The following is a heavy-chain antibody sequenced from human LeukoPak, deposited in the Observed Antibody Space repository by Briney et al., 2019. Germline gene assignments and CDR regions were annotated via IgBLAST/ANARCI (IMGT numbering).Heavy chain of an antibody. J-gene: IGHJ4*02. CDR3: ARLFRVVVPAANTHFDY. CDR1: GFAFSSYA. Sequence: GGSLRLSCAASGFAFSSYAMHWVRQAAGKGLEWVAVISYDGSNKYYADSVKGRFTISRDNPKNTLYLQMNSLRAEDTAVYYCARLFRVVVPAANTHFDYWGQGTLVTVSS. V-gene: IGHV3-30*04. CDR2: ISYDGSNK. D-gene: IGHD2-2*01.